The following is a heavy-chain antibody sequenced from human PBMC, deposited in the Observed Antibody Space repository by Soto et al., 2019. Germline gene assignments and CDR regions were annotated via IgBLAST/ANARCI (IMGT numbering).Heavy chain of an antibody. CDR2: IWNDGSNK. D-gene: IGHD5-12*01. Sequence: QEQLVESGGGVVQPGRSLRLSCAASGFTFRDHAMHWVRQAPGKGREWLAIIWNDGSNKFYAGSVQGRFTISRDNSKNTVYLQMNTLSAEDTAVYYCARALFPDVDIYAMDVWGQGTTVTVSS. CDR1: GFTFRDHA. J-gene: IGHJ6*02. V-gene: IGHV3-33*01. CDR3: ARALFPDVDIYAMDV.